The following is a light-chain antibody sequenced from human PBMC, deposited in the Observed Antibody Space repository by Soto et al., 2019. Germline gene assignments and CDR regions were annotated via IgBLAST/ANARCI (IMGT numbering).Light chain of an antibody. CDR3: QQHGTSPIT. CDR1: QTFIRNY. V-gene: IGKV3-20*01. J-gene: IGKJ5*01. Sequence: EIVLTQSPDTLSLSPGERVTLSCRASQTFIRNYLAWHQQKPGQTPRLLVYGASSRATGIPDRFSGSGSGTDFTLTISRLEPEDFAVYYCQQHGTSPITFGQGTRLEIK. CDR2: GAS.